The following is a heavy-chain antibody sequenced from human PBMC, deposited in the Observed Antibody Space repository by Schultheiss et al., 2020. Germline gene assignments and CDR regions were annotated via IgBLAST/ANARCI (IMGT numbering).Heavy chain of an antibody. J-gene: IGHJ6*02. Sequence: SVKVSCKASGGTFSSYAISWVRQAPGQGLEWMGRIIPILGIANYAQKFQGRVTITADKSTSTAYMELSSLRSEDTAVYYCAREVAVAGIGYYYGMDVWGQGTTVTVSS. D-gene: IGHD6-19*01. V-gene: IGHV1-69*04. CDR3: AREVAVAGIGYYYGMDV. CDR1: GGTFSSYA. CDR2: IIPILGIA.